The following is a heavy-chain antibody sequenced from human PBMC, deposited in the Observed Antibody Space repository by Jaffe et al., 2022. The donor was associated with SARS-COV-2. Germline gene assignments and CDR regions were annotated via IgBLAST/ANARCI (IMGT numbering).Heavy chain of an antibody. CDR2: ISGSGGST. D-gene: IGHD3-22*01. J-gene: IGHJ6*03. V-gene: IGHV3-23*04. CDR1: GFTFSSYA. Sequence: EVQLVESGGGLVQPGGSLRLSCAASGFTFSSYAMSWVRQAPGKGLEWVSAISGSGGSTYYADSVKGRFTISRDNSKNTLYLQMNSLRAEDTAVYYCAKSYYYDSSGYYYYYYMDVWGKGTTVTVSS. CDR3: AKSYYYDSSGYYYYYYMDV.